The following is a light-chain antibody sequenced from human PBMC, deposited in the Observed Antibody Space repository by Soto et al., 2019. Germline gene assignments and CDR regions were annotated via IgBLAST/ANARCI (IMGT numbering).Light chain of an antibody. J-gene: IGLJ1*01. Sequence: SYELTQPPSLSVAPGQTARITCGGDNIGSKSVHWYQQKPGQAPVLVVYDDNDRPSGIPERFSGSNSGNTATLTISRVEAGDEADYYCQVWDSSSDHYVFGTGTKVTVL. CDR1: NIGSKS. V-gene: IGLV3-21*02. CDR2: DDN. CDR3: QVWDSSSDHYV.